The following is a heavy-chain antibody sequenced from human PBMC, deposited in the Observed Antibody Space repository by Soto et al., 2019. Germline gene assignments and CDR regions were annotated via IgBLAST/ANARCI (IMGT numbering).Heavy chain of an antibody. V-gene: IGHV4-61*01. Sequence: QVQLQESGPGLVKPSETLSLTCTVSGGSVSSGSYYWSWIRQPPGKGLEWIEYIYYSGSTNYNPSLKSRVTISVDTSKNQFSLKLSSVTAADTAVYYCARDRVGATHFDYWGQGTLVTVSS. CDR3: ARDRVGATHFDY. D-gene: IGHD1-26*01. CDR1: GGSVSSGSYY. J-gene: IGHJ4*02. CDR2: IYYSGST.